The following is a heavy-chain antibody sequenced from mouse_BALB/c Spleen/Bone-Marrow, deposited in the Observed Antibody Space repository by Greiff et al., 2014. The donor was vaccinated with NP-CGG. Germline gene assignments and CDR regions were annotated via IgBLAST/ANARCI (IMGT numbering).Heavy chain of an antibody. CDR3: ATYYRYDRRFAY. V-gene: IGHV14-3*02. D-gene: IGHD2-14*01. CDR2: IDPANGNT. Sequence: VQLQQPGVELVKPGASVKLSCTASGFNIKDTYMHWVKQRPEQGLEWIGRIDPANGNTKYDPKFQGKATITADTSSNTAYLQLSSLTSEDTAVYYCATYYRYDRRFAYWGQGTLVTVSA. J-gene: IGHJ3*01. CDR1: GFNIKDTY.